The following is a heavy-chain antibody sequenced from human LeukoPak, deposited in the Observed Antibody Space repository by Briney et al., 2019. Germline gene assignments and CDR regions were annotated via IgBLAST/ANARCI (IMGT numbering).Heavy chain of an antibody. CDR2: ISSSSSTI. Sequence: GGSLRLSCAASGFTFSSYSMNWVRQAPGKGLEWVSYISSSSSTIYYADSVKGRFTISRDNAKNSLYLQMNSLRDEDTAVYYCARAYYYYDSSGYYQRGVYFDYWGQGTLVTVSS. D-gene: IGHD3-22*01. CDR1: GFTFSSYS. J-gene: IGHJ4*02. V-gene: IGHV3-48*02. CDR3: ARAYYYYDSSGYYQRGVYFDY.